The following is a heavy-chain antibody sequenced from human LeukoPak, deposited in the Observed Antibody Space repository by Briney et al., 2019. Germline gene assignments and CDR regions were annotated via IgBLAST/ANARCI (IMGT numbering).Heavy chain of an antibody. D-gene: IGHD6-19*01. CDR1: GYTFTSYG. CDR3: ARAHGFTVAPPTGAFDI. V-gene: IGHV1-18*01. CDR2: ISAYNGNT. J-gene: IGHJ3*02. Sequence: VSVKVSCKASGYTFTSYGISWVRQAPGQGLEWMGWISAYNGNTNYAQKLQGRVTMTTDTSTSTAYMELRSLRSDDTAVYYCARAHGFTVAPPTGAFDIWGQGTMVTVSS.